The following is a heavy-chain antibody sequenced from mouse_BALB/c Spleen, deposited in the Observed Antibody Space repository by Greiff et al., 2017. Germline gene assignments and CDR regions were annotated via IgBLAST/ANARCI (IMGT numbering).Heavy chain of an antibody. V-gene: IGHV5-17*02. CDR2: ISSGSSTI. CDR3: AREDFDY. CDR1: GFTFSSFG. Sequence: EVKLVESGGGLVQPGGSRKLSCAASGFTFSSFGMHWVRQAPEQGLEWVAYISSGSSTIYYAATVKGRFNISRDNPKNTLFLQMTSLRSEDTAMYYCAREDFDYWGQGTTLTVSS. J-gene: IGHJ2*01.